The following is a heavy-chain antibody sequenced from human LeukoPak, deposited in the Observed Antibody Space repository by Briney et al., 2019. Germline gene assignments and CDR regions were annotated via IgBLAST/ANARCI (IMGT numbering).Heavy chain of an antibody. Sequence: PGGSLRLSCAASGFTFSNAWMSWVRQAPGKGLEWVGRIKSKTDGGTTDYAAPVKGRFTISRDDSKNTLYLQMNSLKTEDTAVYYCTAGIWVGYGNYEYDLFQSVDAFDIWGQGTMVTVSS. V-gene: IGHV3-15*01. CDR2: IKSKTDGGTT. CDR1: GFTFSNAW. J-gene: IGHJ3*02. D-gene: IGHD4-11*01. CDR3: TAGIWVGYGNYEYDLFQSVDAFDI.